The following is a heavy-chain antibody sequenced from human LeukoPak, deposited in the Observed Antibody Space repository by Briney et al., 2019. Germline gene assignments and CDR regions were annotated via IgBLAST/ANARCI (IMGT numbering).Heavy chain of an antibody. J-gene: IGHJ3*02. D-gene: IGHD1-26*01. V-gene: IGHV1-18*01. CDR2: ISAYNGNT. Sequence: GASVKVSCKASGYSFTSYGISWVRQAPGQGLEWVGWISAYNGNTNYAQKLQGRVTMTTDTSTSTAYMELRSLRSDDTAVYYCAGGSYDRGAFDIWGQGTLVTVSS. CDR3: AGGSYDRGAFDI. CDR1: GYSFTSYG.